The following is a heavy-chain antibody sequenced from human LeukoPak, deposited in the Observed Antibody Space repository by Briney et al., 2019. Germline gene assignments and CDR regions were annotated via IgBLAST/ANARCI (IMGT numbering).Heavy chain of an antibody. J-gene: IGHJ4*02. D-gene: IGHD1-7*01. Sequence: SETLSLTCTVSGYSISDGYYWGWIRQPPGKGLERIGNIYRSGSTYYTPSLTSRVTISMDTSKNQFSLNLSSVTAADTAVYYCARDNYMPDYWGQGILVTVSS. CDR1: GYSISDGYY. V-gene: IGHV4-38-2*02. CDR2: IYRSGST. CDR3: ARDNYMPDY.